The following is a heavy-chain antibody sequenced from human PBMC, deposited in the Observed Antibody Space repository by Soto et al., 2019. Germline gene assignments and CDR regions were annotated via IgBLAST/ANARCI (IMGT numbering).Heavy chain of an antibody. J-gene: IGHJ4*02. CDR1: GFTFSGSA. Sequence: EVQLVESGGGLVQPGGSLKLSCAASGFTFSGSAMHWVRQASGKGLEWVGRIRSKANSYATAYAASVKGRFTISRDDSKHRAYLQMNSLKTEDTAVYYCTRSYDFWSGYDLYYFDYWGQGTLVTVSS. D-gene: IGHD3-3*01. CDR2: IRSKANSYAT. CDR3: TRSYDFWSGYDLYYFDY. V-gene: IGHV3-73*02.